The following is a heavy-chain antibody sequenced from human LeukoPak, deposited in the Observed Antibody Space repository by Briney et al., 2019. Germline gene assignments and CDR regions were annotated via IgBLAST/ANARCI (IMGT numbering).Heavy chain of an antibody. CDR2: ISSSGTYI. V-gene: IGHV3-21*01. J-gene: IGHJ5*02. CDR3: ARDFRYSGSYHHWFDP. Sequence: GGSLRLSCAASGFTFSASSINWVRQAPGRGLEWVSSISSSGTYIYYADSVKGRFTISRDNAKNSLSLQMNSLRAEDTAVYYCARDFRYSGSYHHWFDPWGQGTLVTVSS. CDR1: GFTFSASS. D-gene: IGHD1-26*01.